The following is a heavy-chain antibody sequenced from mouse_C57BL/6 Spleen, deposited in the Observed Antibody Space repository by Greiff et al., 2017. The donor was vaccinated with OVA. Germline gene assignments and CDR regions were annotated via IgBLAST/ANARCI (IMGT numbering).Heavy chain of an antibody. Sequence: VQLKESGGGLVKPGGSLKLSCAASGFTFSDYGMHWVRQAPEKGLEWVAYISSGSSTIYYADTVKGRFTISRDNAKNTLFLQMTSLRSEDTAMYYCAKPLGNAMDYWGQGTSVTVSS. V-gene: IGHV5-17*01. J-gene: IGHJ4*01. D-gene: IGHD3-3*01. CDR1: GFTFSDYG. CDR2: ISSGSSTI. CDR3: AKPLGNAMDY.